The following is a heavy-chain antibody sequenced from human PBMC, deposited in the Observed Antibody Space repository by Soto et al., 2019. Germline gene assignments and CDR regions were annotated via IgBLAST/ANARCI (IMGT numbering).Heavy chain of an antibody. CDR2: IKQDGSDK. D-gene: IGHD3-10*01. J-gene: IGHJ4*02. CDR1: GFTFSSYW. Sequence: EVQLVESGGGLVQPGGSLRLPCAASGFTFSSYWMTWVRQAPGKGLECVANIKQDGSDKYYVDSVKGRFTISRDNAKNSLYLQMNSLRVEDTAVYYCARQTRAPESWGQGTLVTVSS. V-gene: IGHV3-7*03. CDR3: ARQTRAPES.